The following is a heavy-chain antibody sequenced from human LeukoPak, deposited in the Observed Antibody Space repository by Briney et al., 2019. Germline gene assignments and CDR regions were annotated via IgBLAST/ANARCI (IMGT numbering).Heavy chain of an antibody. CDR3: ARVASRGQEDY. CDR2: ISSSGRTI. Sequence: GGSLRLSCAASGFTFSSYEMNWVRQAPGKGLEWVSYISSSGRTIYYAESVKGRFTISRDNAKNSLYLQMNSLRAEDTAVYYCARVASRGQEDYWGQGTLVTVSS. CDR1: GFTFSSYE. V-gene: IGHV3-48*03. J-gene: IGHJ4*02. D-gene: IGHD5-12*01.